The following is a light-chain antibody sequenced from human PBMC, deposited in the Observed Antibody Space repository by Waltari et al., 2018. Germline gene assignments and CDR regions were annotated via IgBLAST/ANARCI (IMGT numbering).Light chain of an antibody. V-gene: IGLV2-14*01. CDR1: SSDVGSYTY. CDR2: DVS. Sequence: QSALTPPASVSGSPGQSLTIYCPGSSSDVGSYTYVCWYQQHPGKAPKLMIYDVSYRPSGVSNRFSGSKSGNTASLTISGLQAEDEADYYCSSYTTSSLWVFGGGTKLTVL. CDR3: SSYTTSSLWV. J-gene: IGLJ3*02.